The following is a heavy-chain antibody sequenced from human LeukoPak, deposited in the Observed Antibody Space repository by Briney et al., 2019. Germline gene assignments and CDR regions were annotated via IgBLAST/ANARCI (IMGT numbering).Heavy chain of an antibody. CDR1: GYTFTGYY. J-gene: IGHJ6*02. CDR2: INPNSGGT. D-gene: IGHD2-2*02. Sequence: GALVKVSCKASGYTFTGYYMHWVRQAPGQGLEWMGWINPNSGGTNYAQKFQGRVTMTRDTSISTAYMELSRLRSDDTAVYYCARDPYTDYYYGMDVWGQGTTVTVSS. CDR3: ARDPYTDYYYGMDV. V-gene: IGHV1-2*02.